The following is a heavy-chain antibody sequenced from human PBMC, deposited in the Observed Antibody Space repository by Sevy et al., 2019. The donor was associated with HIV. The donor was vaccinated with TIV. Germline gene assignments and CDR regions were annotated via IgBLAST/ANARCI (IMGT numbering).Heavy chain of an antibody. J-gene: IGHJ4*02. D-gene: IGHD4-17*01. CDR3: ARANAVTTRRDYFDS. CDR2: ITPFFGTS. Sequence: ASVKVSCKPSGGTFSNYGINWVRQAPGQGLEWMGGITPFFGTSSYAEKFQGRLTITSDESTSAAHMELNSLTSEDTAIYYCARANAVTTRRDYFDSWGQGTLVTVSS. V-gene: IGHV1-69*13. CDR1: GGTFSNYG.